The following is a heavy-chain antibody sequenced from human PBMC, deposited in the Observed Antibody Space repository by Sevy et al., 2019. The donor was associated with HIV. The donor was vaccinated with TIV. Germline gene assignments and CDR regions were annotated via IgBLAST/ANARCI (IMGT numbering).Heavy chain of an antibody. J-gene: IGHJ4*02. CDR2: ITSSGDTT. V-gene: IGHV3-23*01. Sequence: GGSLRLSCAASGFTFSSFAMFWVRQAPGKGLEWVSTITSSGDTTYYADSVKGRFTISRDNPKNTLYLQMNSLRAEDTAVYYCATKGYSSGWYRAGADYWGQRTLVTVSS. CDR3: ATKGYSSGWYRAGADY. D-gene: IGHD6-19*01. CDR1: GFTFSSFA.